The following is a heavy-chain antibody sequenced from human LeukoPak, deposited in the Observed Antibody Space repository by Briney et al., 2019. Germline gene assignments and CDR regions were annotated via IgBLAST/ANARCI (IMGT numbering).Heavy chain of an antibody. Sequence: GASVKVSCKASGYTFTSYGISWVRQAPGQGLEWMGWISAYNGNTNYAQKLQGRVTMTTDTSTSTAYMELRSLRSDDTAVYYCARALQSAQRLTGDRPRGYELGYWGQGTLVTVSS. D-gene: IGHD7-27*01. CDR1: GYTFTSYG. J-gene: IGHJ4*02. CDR3: ARALQSAQRLTGDRPRGYELGY. CDR2: ISAYNGNT. V-gene: IGHV1-18*01.